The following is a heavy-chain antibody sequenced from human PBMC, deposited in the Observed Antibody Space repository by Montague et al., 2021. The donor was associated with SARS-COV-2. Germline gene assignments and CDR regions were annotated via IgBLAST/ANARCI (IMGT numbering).Heavy chain of an antibody. CDR3: ARDQGGYGTFDI. J-gene: IGHJ3*02. V-gene: IGHV3-11*01. CDR2: ISGSGSKT. CDR1: GFIFSDYY. D-gene: IGHD5-12*01. Sequence: FLSLSWAASGFIFSDYYMTWIRQAPGKRLEWASHISGSGSKTYYSDSVKGRFTISRDTANNSVYLQMNFLGAEDTAVYYCARDQGGYGTFDIWGQGTMVTVSS.